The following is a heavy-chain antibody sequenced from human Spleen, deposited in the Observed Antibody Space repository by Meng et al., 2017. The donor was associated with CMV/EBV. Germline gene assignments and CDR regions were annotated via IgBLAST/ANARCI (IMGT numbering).Heavy chain of an antibody. CDR1: GGTFSSYA. Sequence: QVPLGQSGAEVKKPGSSVKVSCKASGGTFSSYAISWVRQAPGQGLEWMGGIIPIFGTANYAQKFQGRVTITADESTSTAYMELSSLRSEDTAVCYCARGRYFTTTLDYWGQGTLVTVSS. CDR2: IIPIFGTA. V-gene: IGHV1-69*12. CDR3: ARGRYFTTTLDY. D-gene: IGHD4-17*01. J-gene: IGHJ4*02.